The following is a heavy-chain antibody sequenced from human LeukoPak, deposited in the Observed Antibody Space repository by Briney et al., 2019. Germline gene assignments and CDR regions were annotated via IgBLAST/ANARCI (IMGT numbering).Heavy chain of an antibody. V-gene: IGHV3-7*01. D-gene: IGHD6-13*01. CDR3: ASPSSAAAYYYYYMDV. J-gene: IGHJ6*03. Sequence: GGSLRLSCAASGFTFTTYWMSWIRQVPGKGLEWVANTNQDGTEKYYVDSVKGRFTISRDNAKNSLYLQMNSLRAEDTAVYYCASPSSAAAYYYYYMDVWGKGTTVTVSS. CDR1: GFTFTTYW. CDR2: TNQDGTEK.